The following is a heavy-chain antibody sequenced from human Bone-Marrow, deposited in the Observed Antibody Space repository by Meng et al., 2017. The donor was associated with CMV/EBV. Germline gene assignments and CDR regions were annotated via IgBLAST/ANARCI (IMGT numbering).Heavy chain of an antibody. J-gene: IGHJ4*02. CDR2: IKEDGSEG. Sequence: LSLTCAASGFAFSRYWMTWVRQAPGKGLEWVANIKEDGSEGYYVDSVKGRFTISRDNAKKSLYLQMNSLRPEDTAVYYCARVIAAADFFDYWGQGTLVTVSS. CDR3: ARVIAAADFFDY. V-gene: IGHV3-7*04. CDR1: GFAFSRYW. D-gene: IGHD6-13*01.